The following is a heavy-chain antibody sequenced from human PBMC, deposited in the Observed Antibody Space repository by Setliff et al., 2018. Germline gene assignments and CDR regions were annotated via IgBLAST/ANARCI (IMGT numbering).Heavy chain of an antibody. Sequence: SETLSLTCTVSGGSMRSISYYWGWVRQPPGKGLEWIGTIYDSGTTYYNPSLKSRVTISVDTSKNQFSLRLSSVTAADTAVYYCARGGVTAVWDLTDWGQGTLVTGSS. J-gene: IGHJ4*02. CDR3: ARGGVTAVWDLTD. CDR2: IYDSGTT. CDR1: GGSMRSISYY. D-gene: IGHD2-21*02. V-gene: IGHV4-39*01.